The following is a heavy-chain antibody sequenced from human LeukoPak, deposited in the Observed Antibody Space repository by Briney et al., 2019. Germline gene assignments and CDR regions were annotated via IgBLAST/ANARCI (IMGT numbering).Heavy chain of an antibody. CDR3: VRSCSYAWCGDGAFDM. CDR2: IHYSGST. Sequence: PSETLSLTCTVSGGSVSSGSYYWNWIRQPPGKGLEWIGFIHYSGSTSYNSSLKSRLTISLDTSMNQFSLKLTSVTAADTAVYYCVRSCSYAWCGDGAFDMWGQGTAVTVSS. D-gene: IGHD2-2*01. CDR1: GGSVSSGSYY. J-gene: IGHJ3*02. V-gene: IGHV4-61*01.